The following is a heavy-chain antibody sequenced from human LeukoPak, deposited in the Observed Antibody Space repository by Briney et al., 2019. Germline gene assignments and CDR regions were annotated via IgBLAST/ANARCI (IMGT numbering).Heavy chain of an antibody. CDR2: ISSSSSTI. CDR1: GFTFSTYS. CDR3: ARQTTVTLRVIDY. D-gene: IGHD4-17*01. V-gene: IGHV3-48*02. Sequence: GGSLRLSCAASGFTFSTYSMNWVRQAPGKGLEWVSYISSSSSTIYYADSVKGRFTISRDSAKNSLYLQMNSLRDEDTAVYYCARQTTVTLRVIDYWGQGTLVTVSS. J-gene: IGHJ4*02.